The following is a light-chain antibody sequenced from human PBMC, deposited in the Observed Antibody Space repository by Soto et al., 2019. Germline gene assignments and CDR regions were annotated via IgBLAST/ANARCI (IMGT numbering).Light chain of an antibody. Sequence: SYELTQPPSVSVSPRQTASITCSGDKLGDKYACWYQQKPGQSPVLVIYQDSKRPSGIPERFSGSNSGNTATLTISGTQAMDEADYYCQAWDSSTAEFGGGTKLTVL. V-gene: IGLV3-1*01. CDR1: KLGDKY. J-gene: IGLJ3*02. CDR2: QDS. CDR3: QAWDSSTAE.